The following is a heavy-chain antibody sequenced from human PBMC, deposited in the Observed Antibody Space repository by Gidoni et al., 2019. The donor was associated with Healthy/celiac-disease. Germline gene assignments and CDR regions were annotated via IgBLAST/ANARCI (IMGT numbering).Heavy chain of an antibody. V-gene: IGHV1-69*06. CDR2: IIPIVGTA. Sequence: QVQLVQSGAEVKKPGSSVKVSCKASGGTFSSYAISWVRQAPGQGLEWMGGIIPIVGTANYAQKFQGRVTITADKSTSTAYMELSSLRSEDTAVYYCARTRDIVVVPAASGGLWYWGQGTLVTVSS. J-gene: IGHJ4*02. D-gene: IGHD2-2*01. CDR1: GGTFSSYA. CDR3: ARTRDIVVVPAASGGLWY.